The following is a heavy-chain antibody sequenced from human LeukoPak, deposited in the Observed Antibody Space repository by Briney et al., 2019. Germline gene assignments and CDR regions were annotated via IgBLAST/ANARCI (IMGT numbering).Heavy chain of an antibody. CDR3: ARGEVGATPRYYFDY. J-gene: IGHJ4*02. V-gene: IGHV4-34*01. D-gene: IGHD1-26*01. Sequence: SETLSLTCAVYGGSFSGYYWSWIRQPPGKGLEWIGEINHSGSTYYNPSLKSRVTISVDTSKNQFSLKLSSVTAADTAVYYCARGEVGATPRYYFDYWGQGTLVTVSS. CDR1: GGSFSGYY. CDR2: INHSGST.